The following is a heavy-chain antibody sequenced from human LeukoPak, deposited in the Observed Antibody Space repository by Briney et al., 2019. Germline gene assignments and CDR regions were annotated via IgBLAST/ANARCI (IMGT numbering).Heavy chain of an antibody. CDR2: ISYSGTI. J-gene: IGHJ5*02. D-gene: IGHD4-11*01. Sequence: SETLSLTCSASGVSTSSTTYYWGWIRLPPGKGLEWIGSISYSGTIYYNPSLKSRLIISMDMSKSQFSLKVNSVTAADTAIYYCARHDGTVSLNWFGPWGQGTLVTVSS. V-gene: IGHV4-39*01. CDR3: ARHDGTVSLNWFGP. CDR1: GVSTSSTTYY.